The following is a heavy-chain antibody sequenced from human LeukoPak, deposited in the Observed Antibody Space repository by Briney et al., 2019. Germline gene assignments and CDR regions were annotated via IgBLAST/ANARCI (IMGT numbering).Heavy chain of an antibody. CDR3: ARLDYGDYDLDY. V-gene: IGHV3-48*03. Sequence: GGSLRLSCAASGFTFSSYDMSWVRQAPGKGLEWVSYISGSGNTIHYADSVKGRFTISRDNAKNSLYLQWNSLRAEDTAVYYCARLDYGDYDLDYWGQGTLVTVSS. CDR2: ISGSGNTI. D-gene: IGHD4-17*01. J-gene: IGHJ4*02. CDR1: GFTFSSYD.